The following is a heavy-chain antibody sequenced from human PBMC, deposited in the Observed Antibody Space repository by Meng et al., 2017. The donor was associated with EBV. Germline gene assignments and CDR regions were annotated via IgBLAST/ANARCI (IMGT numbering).Heavy chain of an antibody. CDR3: ARAEIAAAGRLDY. D-gene: IGHD6-13*01. CDR1: GGTFSSYA. Sequence: QWQRVQSGAEGKRPGSSVKVSCKASGGTFSSYAISWVRQAPGQGLEWMGGIIPIFGTANYAQKFQGRVTITADKSTSTAYMELSSLRSEDTAVYYCARAEIAAAGRLDYWGQGTLVTVSS. CDR2: IIPIFGTA. V-gene: IGHV1-69*06. J-gene: IGHJ4*02.